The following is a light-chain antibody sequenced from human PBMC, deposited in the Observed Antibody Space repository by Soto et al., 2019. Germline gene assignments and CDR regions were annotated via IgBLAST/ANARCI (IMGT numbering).Light chain of an antibody. J-gene: IGLJ3*02. CDR2: EVS. Sequence: QSVLTQPASVSGSPGQSITISCTGTSSDVGDYNYVSWYQHHPGKAPKLMIYEVSNRPSGVSNRFSGSMSDNTASLTISGLQAEDEADYYCCSYTSSSTWVFGEGTKLTVL. CDR3: CSYTSSSTWV. CDR1: SSDVGDYNY. V-gene: IGLV2-14*01.